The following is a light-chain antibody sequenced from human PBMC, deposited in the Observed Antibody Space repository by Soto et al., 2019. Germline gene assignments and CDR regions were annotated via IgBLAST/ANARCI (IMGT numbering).Light chain of an antibody. CDR2: GAS. V-gene: IGKV3-15*01. J-gene: IGKJ4*01. CDR3: QQYNDWPPA. CDR1: QSVSSK. Sequence: ETVMTQSPATLSLSPGERATLSCRASQSVSSKLVWYQQKPGQAPRFLIYGASTRATGIPARFRGSGSVTEFTLTIDSLQSEDFAVYYCQQYNDWPPAFGGGTKVEIK.